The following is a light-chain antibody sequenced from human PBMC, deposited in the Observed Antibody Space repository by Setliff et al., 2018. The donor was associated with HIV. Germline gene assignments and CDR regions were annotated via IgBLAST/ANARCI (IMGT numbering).Light chain of an antibody. J-gene: IGLJ1*01. CDR1: SSNIGSNT. V-gene: IGLV1-44*01. CDR3: AAWDDRLTGYV. CDR2: SSN. Sequence: QSALAQPPSASGTPGQRVTISCSGSSSNIGSNTVNWYQQLPGTAPKLLMYSSNERPSGVPDRFSGSKSGTSASLAISGLQSEDEADYYCAAWDDRLTGYVFGTETKVTVL.